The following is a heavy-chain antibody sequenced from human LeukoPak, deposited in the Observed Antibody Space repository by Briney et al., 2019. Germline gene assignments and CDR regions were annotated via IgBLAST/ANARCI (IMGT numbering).Heavy chain of an antibody. J-gene: IGHJ4*02. CDR2: INPNSGGT. V-gene: IGHV1-2*02. CDR3: ARGDLYMVRGPIDY. Sequence: ASVKVSCKASGYTFTGYYMHWVRQAPGQGLEWMGWINPNSGGTYYAQKFQGRVTMTSDTSISTAYMELSRLRSDNTAVYYCARGDLYMVRGPIDYWGQGTLVTVSS. D-gene: IGHD3-10*01. CDR1: GYTFTGYY.